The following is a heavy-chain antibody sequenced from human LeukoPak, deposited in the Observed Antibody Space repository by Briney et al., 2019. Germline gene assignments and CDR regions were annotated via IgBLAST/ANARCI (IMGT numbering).Heavy chain of an antibody. CDR1: GYTFTSYD. V-gene: IGHV1-8*01. Sequence: ASVKVSCKASGYTFTSYDINWVRQATGQALEWMGRMHPNSGNTGYAQKFQGRVTMTRNTSISTAYMELSSLRSEDTAVYYCARMYYFDSGSDNWFDPWGQGTLVTVSS. D-gene: IGHD3-10*01. CDR2: MHPNSGNT. J-gene: IGHJ5*02. CDR3: ARMYYFDSGSDNWFDP.